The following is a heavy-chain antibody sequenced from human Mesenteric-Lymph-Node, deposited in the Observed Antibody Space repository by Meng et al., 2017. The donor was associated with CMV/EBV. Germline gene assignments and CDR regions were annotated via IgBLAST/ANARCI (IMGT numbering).Heavy chain of an antibody. D-gene: IGHD2/OR15-2a*01. CDR2: IYGTGIT. Sequence: VQLPESGHGLANTSGTLSLTCIVPGVAVTSGAYPWSWIRQSPGKGLEWIGYIYGTGITIYNPSLKSRVTILLETSKNQFSLKLNSVTTADTAVYYCAKSRSSTPGIVDDWGQGTLVTVSS. J-gene: IGHJ4*02. V-gene: IGHV4-61*08. CDR1: GVAVTSGAYP. CDR3: AKSRSSTPGIVDD.